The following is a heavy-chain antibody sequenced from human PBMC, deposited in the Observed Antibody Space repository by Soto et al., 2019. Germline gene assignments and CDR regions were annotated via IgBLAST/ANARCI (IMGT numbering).Heavy chain of an antibody. V-gene: IGHV3-48*02. J-gene: IGHJ4*02. CDR3: ARDSHWPMVIDH. CDR1: GFTFSSYS. CDR2: ISSSSSTI. D-gene: IGHD5-18*01. Sequence: EVQLVESGGGLVQPGGSLRLSCAASGFTFSSYSMNWVRQAPGKGLEWVAYISSSSSTIYYVDSVKGRFTMSRDNTKNSLYLQMSSLRDAVTAVYYCARDSHWPMVIDHWGQGTLVTVSS.